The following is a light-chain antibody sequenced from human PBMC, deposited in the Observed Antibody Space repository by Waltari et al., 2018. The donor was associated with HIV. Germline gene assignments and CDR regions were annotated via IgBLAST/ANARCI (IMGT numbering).Light chain of an antibody. Sequence: QSMLTQSPSASGPPWQRIIISCSGSSPNIGRTPVIRYPQLPGTAPKLLIYSSNHRPSGVPDRFSGSKSGTSASLAISGLQSEDEADYYCATWDDSLNGRVFGGGTKLTVL. J-gene: IGLJ3*02. CDR1: SPNIGRTP. CDR3: ATWDDSLNGRV. CDR2: SSN. V-gene: IGLV1-44*01.